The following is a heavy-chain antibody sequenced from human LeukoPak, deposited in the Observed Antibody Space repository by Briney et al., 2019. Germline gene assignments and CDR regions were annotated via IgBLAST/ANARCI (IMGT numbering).Heavy chain of an antibody. CDR3: ARGGVRYFNAMDV. Sequence: PGGSLRLSCAASGFTFSSYWIHWVRQAPGKGLVWVSRINSDESSTSYADSVKGRFTISRDNAKNTLYLQMNSLSAEDTAVYYCARGGVRYFNAMDVWGKGTTVTVSS. CDR2: INSDESST. J-gene: IGHJ6*04. CDR1: GFTFSSYW. D-gene: IGHD3-9*01. V-gene: IGHV3-74*01.